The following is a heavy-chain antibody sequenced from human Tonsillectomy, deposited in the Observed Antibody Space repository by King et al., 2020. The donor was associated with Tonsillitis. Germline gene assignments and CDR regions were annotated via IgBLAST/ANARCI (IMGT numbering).Heavy chain of an antibody. CDR2: ISGSGGST. D-gene: IGHD4-17*01. CDR3: AKDGMTTVTYHYFDY. Sequence: VQLVESGGGLVQPGGSLRLSCAASGFTFSNYVMSWVRQAPGKGLEWVSAISGSGGSTCYADSVKGRFTISRDNSKNTLYLQMNSLRAEDTAIYYCAKDGMTTVTYHYFDYWGQGTLATVSS. CDR1: GFTFSNYV. J-gene: IGHJ4*02. V-gene: IGHV3-23*04.